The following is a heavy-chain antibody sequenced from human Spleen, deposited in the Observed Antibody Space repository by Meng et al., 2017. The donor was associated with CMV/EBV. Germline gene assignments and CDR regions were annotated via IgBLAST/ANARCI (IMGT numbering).Heavy chain of an antibody. CDR2: INPNSGGT. CDR1: GYTFTGYY. CDR3: ATLDLRVPAARRSAFDI. Sequence: ASVKVSCKASGYTFTGYYMHWVRQAPGQGLEWMGWINPNSGGTNYAQKFQGRVTMTRDTSISTAYLQWSSLKAPDTAMYYCATLDLRVPAARRSAFDIWGQGTMVTVSS. D-gene: IGHD2-2*01. V-gene: IGHV1-2*02. J-gene: IGHJ3*02.